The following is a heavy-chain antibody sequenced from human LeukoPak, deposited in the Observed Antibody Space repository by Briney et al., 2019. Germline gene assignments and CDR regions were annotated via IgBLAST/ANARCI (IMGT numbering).Heavy chain of an antibody. CDR2: IKSKTDGGTT. Sequence: GGSLRLSCAASGFTFSNAWMSWVRQAPGKGLKWVGRIKSKTDGGTTDYAAPVKGRFTISRDDSKNTLYLQMNSLKTEDTAVYYCTTQCGGDCYPLQPFDYWGQGTLVTVSS. D-gene: IGHD2-21*02. V-gene: IGHV3-15*01. CDR1: GFTFSNAW. J-gene: IGHJ4*02. CDR3: TTQCGGDCYPLQPFDY.